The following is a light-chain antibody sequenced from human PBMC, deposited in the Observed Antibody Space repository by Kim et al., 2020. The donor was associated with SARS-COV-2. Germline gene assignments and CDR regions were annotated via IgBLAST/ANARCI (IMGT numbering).Light chain of an antibody. CDR3: QQSHTTPWT. J-gene: IGKJ1*01. Sequence: DIQMTQSPSSLSASVGDRVTITCRASQSISTYLNWYQQKPGKTPNLLIYAASSLHNGVPSRFSGSGSGTDFTLTISSLQPEDFATYYCQQSHTTPWTFGPGTKVDIK. CDR1: QSISTY. CDR2: AAS. V-gene: IGKV1-39*01.